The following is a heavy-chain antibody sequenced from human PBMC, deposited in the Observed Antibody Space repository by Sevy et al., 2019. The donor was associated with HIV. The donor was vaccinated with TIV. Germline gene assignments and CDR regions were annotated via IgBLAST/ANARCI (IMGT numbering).Heavy chain of an antibody. V-gene: IGHV3-48*03. Sequence: GGSLRLSCAASGFPFSSYEMNWVRQAPGKGLEWVSYISSTGNNKYYADSVKGRFTISRENAKKSLYLQMNSLRAEDTAVYYCVRVRWAPPVDYWGQGTLVTVSS. CDR2: ISSTGNNK. CDR1: GFPFSSYE. D-gene: IGHD4-17*01. J-gene: IGHJ4*02. CDR3: VRVRWAPPVDY.